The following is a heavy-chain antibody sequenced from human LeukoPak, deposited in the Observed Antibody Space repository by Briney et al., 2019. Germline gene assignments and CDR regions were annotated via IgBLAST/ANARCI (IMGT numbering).Heavy chain of an antibody. V-gene: IGHV3-23*01. CDR3: ARKRSDYDFWSGYCDY. CDR2: ISGSGGST. J-gene: IGHJ4*02. CDR1: GFTFSSYA. Sequence: GGSLRLSCAASGFTFSSYAMSWVRQAPGKGLEWVSAISGSGGSTYYADSVKGRFTISRDNAKNSLYLQMNSLRAEDTAVYYCARKRSDYDFWSGYCDYWGQGTLVTVSS. D-gene: IGHD3-3*01.